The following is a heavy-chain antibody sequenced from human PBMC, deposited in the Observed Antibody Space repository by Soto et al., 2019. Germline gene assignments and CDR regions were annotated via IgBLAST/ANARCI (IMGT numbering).Heavy chain of an antibody. J-gene: IGHJ4*02. CDR1: GLIFINYE. CDR2: INTXRSIP. V-gene: IGHV3-74*01. CDR3: ARDTDGVHY. Sequence: PXXSLRLSCAASGLIFINYEMHWVRQAPGKGLVWVXRINTXRSIPDYAASXXGRITASXXTPKNTLYMQMNSLRAEDTAVYYCARDTDGVHYWGQGTLVTVSS.